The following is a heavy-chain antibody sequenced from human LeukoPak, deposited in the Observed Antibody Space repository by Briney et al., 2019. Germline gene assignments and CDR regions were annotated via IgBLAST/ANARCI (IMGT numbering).Heavy chain of an antibody. CDR3: AKGSRDGYRN. Sequence: GGSLRLSCAASGYTFDDYAMCWVRHAPRQGRERVSLISGEGGSTYYAHTLKGRFTISTDNSRNSLYLQMNSLRPEDTALYYCAKGSRDGYRNWGQGTLVTVSS. D-gene: IGHD5-24*01. V-gene: IGHV3-43*02. J-gene: IGHJ4*02. CDR1: GYTFDDYA. CDR2: ISGEGGST.